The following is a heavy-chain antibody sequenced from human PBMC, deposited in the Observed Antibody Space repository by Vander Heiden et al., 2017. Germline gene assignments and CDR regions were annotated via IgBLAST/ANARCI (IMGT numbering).Heavy chain of an antibody. J-gene: IGHJ6*02. D-gene: IGHD2-2*01. V-gene: IGHV4-59*01. Sequence: QLQESGPGLVQPSETLSLTCSVPGGSISSYFWSWIRQPPGKGLEWIGYIDNSGSTDYNPSLKSRVTISRDTSKNQVSLKLNAVTAADTAVYYCVRDRFVAVPTAAQHYYGMDVWGQGTTVTVSS. CDR3: VRDRFVAVPTAAQHYYGMDV. CDR1: GGSISSYF. CDR2: IDNSGST.